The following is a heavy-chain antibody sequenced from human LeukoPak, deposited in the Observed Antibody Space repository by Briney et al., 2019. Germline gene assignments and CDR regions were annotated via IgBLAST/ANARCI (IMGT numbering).Heavy chain of an antibody. CDR3: AREERGFDY. CDR1: GFTVSSHY. CDR2: TLSGGTT. Sequence: GGSLRLSCAASGFTVSSHYIHWVRQAPGKGLEWVSITLSGGTTHYAESVKGRFTISRDNSKNTLYLQMNSLRAEDTAVYYCAREERGFDYWGQGTLVTVSS. J-gene: IGHJ4*02. V-gene: IGHV3-66*01. D-gene: IGHD1-26*01.